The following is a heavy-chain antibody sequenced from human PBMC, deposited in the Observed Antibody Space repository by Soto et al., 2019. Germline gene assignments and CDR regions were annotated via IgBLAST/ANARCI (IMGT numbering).Heavy chain of an antibody. Sequence: EVQLLESGGGLVQPGGSLRLSCAASGFMFRGYAMSWVRQAPGKGLEWVSSISGRGDSTYFADYVKGRFTISRDNSKNPLYLHINSLRDEDTAVYFCAKDPGTGWYFDLWGRGTLVTVSS. V-gene: IGHV3-23*01. CDR3: AKDPGTGWYFDL. J-gene: IGHJ2*01. CDR2: ISGRGDST. D-gene: IGHD7-27*01. CDR1: GFMFRGYA.